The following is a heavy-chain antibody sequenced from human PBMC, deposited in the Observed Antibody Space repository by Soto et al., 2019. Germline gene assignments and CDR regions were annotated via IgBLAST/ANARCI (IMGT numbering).Heavy chain of an antibody. D-gene: IGHD3-3*01. Sequence: GGSLRLSCAASGFTFSSYSMNWVRQAPGKGLEWVSYISSSSSTIYYADSVKGRFTISRDNAKNSLYLQMNSLRDEDTAVYYCARDSSLDYDFWSGYYTTVNWFDPWGQGTLVTVSS. V-gene: IGHV3-48*02. CDR1: GFTFSSYS. CDR3: ARDSSLDYDFWSGYYTTVNWFDP. CDR2: ISSSSSTI. J-gene: IGHJ5*02.